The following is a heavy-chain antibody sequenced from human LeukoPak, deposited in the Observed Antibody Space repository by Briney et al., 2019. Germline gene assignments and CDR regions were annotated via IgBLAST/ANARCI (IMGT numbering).Heavy chain of an antibody. V-gene: IGHV4-4*09. CDR1: GGSISSYY. CDR2: IYTSGST. CDR3: ARRPNRASYFDY. D-gene: IGHD1-14*01. Sequence: SETLSLTCTVSGGSISSYYWSWIRRPPGKGLEWIGYIYTSGSTNYNPSLKSRVTISVDTSKNQFSLKLSSVTAADTAVYYCARRPNRASYFDYWGQGTLVTVSS. J-gene: IGHJ4*02.